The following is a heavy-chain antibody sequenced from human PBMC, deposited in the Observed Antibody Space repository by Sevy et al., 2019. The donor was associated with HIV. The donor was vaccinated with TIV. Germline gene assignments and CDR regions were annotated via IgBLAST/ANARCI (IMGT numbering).Heavy chain of an antibody. CDR3: ARRAYYYDSSGYHTSFDY. Sequence: GESLKISCKGSGYSFTSYWIGWVRQMPGKGLEWMGIIYPGDSDTRYSPSFQGQVTISADKSISTAYLQWSSLKASDTAMSFCARRAYYYDSSGYHTSFDYWGQGTLVTVSS. D-gene: IGHD3-22*01. V-gene: IGHV5-51*01. J-gene: IGHJ4*02. CDR1: GYSFTSYW. CDR2: IYPGDSDT.